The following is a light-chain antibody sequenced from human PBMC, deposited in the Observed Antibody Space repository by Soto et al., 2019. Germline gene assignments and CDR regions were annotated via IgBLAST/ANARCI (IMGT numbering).Light chain of an antibody. V-gene: IGKV3-20*01. CDR1: QSVSSSY. CDR3: QQYSSSPRLT. CDR2: DAS. Sequence: EIVLTQSPGTLSLSPGERATLSCRASQSVSSSYLAWYQQKPGQAPRLLIYDASSRATGIPDRFSGSGSGTDFTLTISRLEPEDFAVYYCQQYSSSPRLTFGGGTKVEIK. J-gene: IGKJ4*01.